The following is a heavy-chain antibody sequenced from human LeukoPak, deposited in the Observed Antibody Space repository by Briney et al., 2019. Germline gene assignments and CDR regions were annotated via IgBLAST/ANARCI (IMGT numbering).Heavy chain of an antibody. D-gene: IGHD3-3*01. CDR2: IYYSGST. J-gene: IGHJ4*02. Sequence: PSETLSLTCTVSGGSISSGDYYWSWIRQPPGKGPEWIGYIYYSGSTYYNPSLKSRVTISVDTSKNQFSLKLSSVTAADTAVYYCASHTIFGVAPTDYWGQGTLVTVSS. CDR1: GGSISSGDYY. V-gene: IGHV4-30-4*01. CDR3: ASHTIFGVAPTDY.